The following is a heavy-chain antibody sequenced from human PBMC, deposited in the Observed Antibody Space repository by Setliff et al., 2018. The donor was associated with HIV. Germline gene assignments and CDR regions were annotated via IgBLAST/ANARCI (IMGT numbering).Heavy chain of an antibody. Sequence: PGGSLRLSCAPSGFSFFNFALNWVRQAPGKGLEWVSSISSSGSYIYYADSVKGRFTISRDNAKNSLYLQMNSLRVEDTALYYCAKTTPSSIRSPYYYYMDVWGKGTTVTVSS. CDR1: GFSFFNFA. D-gene: IGHD6-13*01. V-gene: IGHV3-21*01. J-gene: IGHJ6*03. CDR3: AKTTPSSIRSPYYYYMDV. CDR2: ISSSGSYI.